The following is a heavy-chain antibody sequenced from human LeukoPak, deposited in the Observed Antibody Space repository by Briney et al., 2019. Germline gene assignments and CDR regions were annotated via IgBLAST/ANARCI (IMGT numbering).Heavy chain of an antibody. V-gene: IGHV3-30*04. Sequence: GGSLRLSCAASGFTFSRYAMHWVRQAPGKGLEWVAVISYDGSNKYYADSVKGRFTISRDNSKNTLYLQMNSLRAEDTAVYYCASTDTAMVPPDYWGQGTLVTVSS. D-gene: IGHD5-18*01. CDR2: ISYDGSNK. CDR3: ASTDTAMVPPDY. CDR1: GFTFSRYA. J-gene: IGHJ4*02.